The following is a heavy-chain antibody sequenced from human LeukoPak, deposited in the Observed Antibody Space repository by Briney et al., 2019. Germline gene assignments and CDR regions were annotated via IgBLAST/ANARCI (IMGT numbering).Heavy chain of an antibody. J-gene: IGHJ4*02. CDR3: ARGIADPYSFDS. D-gene: IGHD6-13*01. Sequence: PSETLSLTCTVSGGSINFYYRSWIRHPAGKGLERIGRIYSTGSTNYSPSLKSRVTMSVDKSKNQFSLNLSSVTAADTAVYYCARGIADPYSFDSWGQGTLVTVSS. CDR2: IYSTGST. V-gene: IGHV4-4*07. CDR1: GGSINFYY.